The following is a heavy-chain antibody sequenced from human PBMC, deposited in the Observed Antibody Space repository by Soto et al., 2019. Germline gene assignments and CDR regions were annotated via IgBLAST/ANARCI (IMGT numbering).Heavy chain of an antibody. Sequence: SVKVSCKASGFTFTSSAVHWVRQARGQRLEWIGWIVVGSGNTNYAQKFQERVTITRDMSTSTAYMELSSLRSEDTAVYYCAAGITIFGVPPHPAPPGRCWGQG. D-gene: IGHD3-3*01. V-gene: IGHV1-58*01. CDR3: AAGITIFGVPPHPAPPGRC. J-gene: IGHJ1*01. CDR1: GFTFTSSA. CDR2: IVVGSGNT.